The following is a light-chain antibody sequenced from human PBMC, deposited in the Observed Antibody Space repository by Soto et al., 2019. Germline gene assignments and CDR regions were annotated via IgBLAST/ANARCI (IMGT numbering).Light chain of an antibody. J-gene: IGKJ5*01. CDR2: DAS. CDR3: QQYDTLLIT. CDR1: QDISNY. Sequence: DIQMTQSPSSLSASVGDRVTITCQASQDISNYLNWYQQKPGKAPKLLIYDASNLETGVPSRFSGSGSGTDFTFTISSLQPEDIATYYCQQYDTLLITFGQGTRLEI. V-gene: IGKV1-33*01.